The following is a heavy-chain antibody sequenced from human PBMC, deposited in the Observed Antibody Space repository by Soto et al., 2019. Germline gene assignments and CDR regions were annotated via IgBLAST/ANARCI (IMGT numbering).Heavy chain of an antibody. CDR2: LYYNVGT. CDR3: AREHYYDSSGYYYDWFDP. J-gene: IGHJ5*02. V-gene: IGHV4-39*02. CDR1: GSSISSSVYY. Sequence: PSETLSLTCTVTGSSISSSVYYWGWIRQPPGRGLEWIGSLYYNVGTYYNPSLKSRVTISADTSANQFSLKLSSVTATDTAVYYCAREHYYDSSGYYYDWFDPWGQGTLVTVSS. D-gene: IGHD3-22*01.